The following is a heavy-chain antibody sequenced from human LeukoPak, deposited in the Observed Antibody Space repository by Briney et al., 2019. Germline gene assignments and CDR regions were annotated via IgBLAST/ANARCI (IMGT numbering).Heavy chain of an antibody. V-gene: IGHV3-7*01. Sequence: PGGSLRLSCAASGFTFSSYWMSWVRQAPGKGLEWVANIKQDGSEKYYVDSVKGRFTISRDNAKNSLYLQMNSLRAEDTAVYYCARGSYDFWSGYPNYYYYYYMDVWGKGTTVTVSS. CDR2: IKQDGSEK. J-gene: IGHJ6*03. D-gene: IGHD3-3*01. CDR3: ARGSYDFWSGYPNYYYYYYMDV. CDR1: GFTFSSYW.